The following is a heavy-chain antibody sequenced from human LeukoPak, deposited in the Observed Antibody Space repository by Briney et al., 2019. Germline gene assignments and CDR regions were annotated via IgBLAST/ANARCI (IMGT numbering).Heavy chain of an antibody. V-gene: IGHV3-15*01. CDR3: TTGPGNSGY. CDR1: GFTFSRFW. CDR2: IKSKNVGETT. J-gene: IGHJ4*02. Sequence: GGSLRLSCAASGFTFSRFWMSWVRQAPGKGLEWVGRIKSKNVGETTEYAAPVQGRFTISRDDSKNTVYLQMSSLKTEDTAVYYCTTGPGNSGYWGQGTLVTVSS. D-gene: IGHD4-23*01.